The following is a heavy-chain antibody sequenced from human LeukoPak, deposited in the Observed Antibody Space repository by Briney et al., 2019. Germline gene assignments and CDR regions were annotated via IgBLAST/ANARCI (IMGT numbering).Heavy chain of an antibody. J-gene: IGHJ5*02. D-gene: IGHD3-10*01. CDR2: IYYSGST. Sequence: SETLSLTCTVSGGSINSGDNYWSWIRQPPGKGLEWIGYIYYSGSTYYNPSLKSRVTISVDRSKNQFSLKLSSVTAADTAVYYCARMSWFGKKSITWFDPWGQGTLVTVSS. V-gene: IGHV4-30-2*01. CDR1: GGSINSGDNY. CDR3: ARMSWFGKKSITWFDP.